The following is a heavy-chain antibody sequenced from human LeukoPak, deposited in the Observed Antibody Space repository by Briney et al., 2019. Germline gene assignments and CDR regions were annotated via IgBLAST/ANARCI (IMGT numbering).Heavy chain of an antibody. J-gene: IGHJ4*02. V-gene: IGHV3-9*01. CDR2: ISWNSGSI. D-gene: IGHD3-9*01. CDR1: GFTFDDYA. CDR3: AKGYDILTGYYITSFDY. Sequence: GGSLRLSCAASGFTFDDYAMHWVRHAPGKGLEWVSGISWNSGSIGYADSVKGRFTISRDNAKNSLYLQMNSLRAEDTALYYCAKGYDILTGYYITSFDYWGQGTLVTVSS.